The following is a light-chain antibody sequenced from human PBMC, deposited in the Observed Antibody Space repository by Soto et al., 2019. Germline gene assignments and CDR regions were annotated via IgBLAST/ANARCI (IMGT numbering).Light chain of an antibody. CDR3: CSYAGSYHVI. CDR2: DVN. Sequence: QSVLTQPRSVSGSPGQSVTISCTGTSSDVGGYKYVSWYQQHPGKAPKLMIYDVNKRPSGVPDRFSGSKSGNTASLTISGLQAEDEADYYCCSYAGSYHVIFGGGTKLTVL. CDR1: SSDVGGYKY. J-gene: IGLJ2*01. V-gene: IGLV2-11*01.